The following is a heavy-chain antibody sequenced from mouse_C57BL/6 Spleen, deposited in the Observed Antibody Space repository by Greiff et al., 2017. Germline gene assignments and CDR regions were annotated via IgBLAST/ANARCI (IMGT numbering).Heavy chain of an antibody. V-gene: IGHV1-42*01. CDR3: ARGDGYFDY. Sequence: VQLQQSGPELVKPGASVTISCKASGYSFTGYYMNWVKQSPEKSLEWIGEINPSTGGTTYNQKFKAKATLTVDKSSSTSYMQLKSLTSEDSAVYYCARGDGYFDYWGQGTTLTVSS. CDR1: GYSFTGYY. D-gene: IGHD3-3*01. CDR2: INPSTGGT. J-gene: IGHJ2*01.